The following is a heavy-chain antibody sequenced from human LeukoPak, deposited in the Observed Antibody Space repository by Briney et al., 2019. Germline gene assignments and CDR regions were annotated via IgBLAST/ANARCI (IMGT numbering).Heavy chain of an antibody. CDR2: ISWNSGNI. D-gene: IGHD1-14*01. Sequence: GGSLRLSCTASGFTFDNYAMHWVRHAPGKGLEWVSGISWNSGNIGYADSVRGRFTISRDNAKNSLYLQMNSLRAEGTALYYCAKGTTAGAFIISSDYWGQGDPYSVSS. V-gene: IGHV3-9*01. J-gene: IGHJ4*02. CDR1: GFTFDNYA. CDR3: AKGTTAGAFIISSDY.